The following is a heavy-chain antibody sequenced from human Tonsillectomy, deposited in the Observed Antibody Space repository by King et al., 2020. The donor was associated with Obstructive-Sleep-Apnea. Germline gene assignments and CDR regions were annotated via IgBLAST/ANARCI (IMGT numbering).Heavy chain of an antibody. V-gene: IGHV4-31*03. CDR3: ARDNGANCSSTSCYSAPYYYFGMDV. Sequence: QLQESGPGLVKPSQTLSLTCTVSGCSLSSGGYYWSWIRQHPGKGLEWMGYIDYNWTTYHNPSLKGRVNMSVDTSKNQFSLTVRSVTAADTAVYYCARDNGANCSSTSCYSAPYYYFGMDVWGQGTTVTVSS. CDR2: IDYNWTT. D-gene: IGHD2-2*01. J-gene: IGHJ6*02. CDR1: GCSLSSGGYY.